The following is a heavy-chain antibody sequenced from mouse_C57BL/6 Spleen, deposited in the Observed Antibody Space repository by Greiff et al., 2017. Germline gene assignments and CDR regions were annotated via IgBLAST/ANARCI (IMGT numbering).Heavy chain of an antibody. V-gene: IGHV5-9-1*02. CDR1: GFTFSSYA. J-gene: IGHJ3*01. D-gene: IGHD2-4*01. Sequence: EVQLVESGEGLVKPGGSLKLSCAASGFTFSSYAMSWVRQTPEKRLEWVAYISSGGDYIYYADTVKGRFTISRDNARNTLYLQMSSLKSEDTAMYYCRRDDYDGAWFAYWGQGTLVTVSA. CDR3: RRDDYDGAWFAY. CDR2: ISSGGDYI.